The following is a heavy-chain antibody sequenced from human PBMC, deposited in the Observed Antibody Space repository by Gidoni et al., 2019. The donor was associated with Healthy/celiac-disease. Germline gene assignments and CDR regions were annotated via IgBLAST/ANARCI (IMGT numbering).Heavy chain of an antibody. CDR1: GFTFSSYS. CDR3: ARDDPSTGLAPDYYYGMDV. Sequence: EVQLVESGGGLVKPGGSLRLSCAASGFTFSSYSMNWVRQAPGKGLEWVSSISSSSSYIYYADSVKGRFTISRDNAKNSLYLQMNSLRAEDTAVYYCARDDPSTGLAPDYYYGMDVWGQGTTVTVSS. J-gene: IGHJ6*02. D-gene: IGHD2-2*01. V-gene: IGHV3-21*01. CDR2: ISSSSSYI.